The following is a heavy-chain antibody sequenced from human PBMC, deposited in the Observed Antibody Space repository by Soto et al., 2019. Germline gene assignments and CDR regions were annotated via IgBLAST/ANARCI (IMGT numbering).Heavy chain of an antibody. CDR2: ISYDGSNK. J-gene: IGHJ4*02. D-gene: IGHD2-15*01. V-gene: IGHV3-30*18. CDR3: AQDQVRVVVAAAFDY. Sequence: QVQLLESGGGVVQPGRSLRLSCAASGFTFSSYGMHWVRQAPGKGLEWVAVISYDGSNKYYADSVKGRFTISRDNYKNTLYLQMTSLRAEATAVYYCAQDQVRVVVAAAFDYWGQGTLVTVSS. CDR1: GFTFSSYG.